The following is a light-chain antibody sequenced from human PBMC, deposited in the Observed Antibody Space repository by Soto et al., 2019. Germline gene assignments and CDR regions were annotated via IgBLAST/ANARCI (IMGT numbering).Light chain of an antibody. CDR3: QQYYTYWHM. J-gene: IGKJ1*01. CDR2: GAS. CDR1: QSISSS. V-gene: IGKV3-15*01. Sequence: ELVMTQSPATLSVSPGEGVTLSCRASQSISSSLAWYQQIPGQAPRLLIYGASTRATGVPARFSGSGSGTEFTLTISSLQPDDFATYYCQQYYTYWHMFGQGTKVDI.